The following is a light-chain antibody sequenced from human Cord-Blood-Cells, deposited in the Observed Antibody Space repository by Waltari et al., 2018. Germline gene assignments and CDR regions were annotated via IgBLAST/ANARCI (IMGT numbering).Light chain of an antibody. Sequence: QPALTHPASVSGSPGQSITISCTGTSSDVGGYNYVSWYQQHPAKAPKLMIYDVSKRPSGVSNRFSGSKSGNTASLTISGLQAEDEADYYCSSYTSSSTWVFGGGTKLTVL. V-gene: IGLV2-14*01. CDR2: DVS. J-gene: IGLJ3*02. CDR1: SSDVGGYNY. CDR3: SSYTSSSTWV.